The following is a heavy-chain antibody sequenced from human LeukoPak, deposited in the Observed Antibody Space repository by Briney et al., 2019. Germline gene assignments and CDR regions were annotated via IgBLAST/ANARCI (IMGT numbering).Heavy chain of an antibody. V-gene: IGHV1-69*05. J-gene: IGHJ5*02. CDR1: GGTFSSYA. D-gene: IGHD2-2*01. Sequence: ASVKVSCKASGGTFSSYAISWVRQAPGQGLEWMGGIIPIFGTTNYAQKFQGRVTITTDESASTAYMELSSLRSDGTAVYNCARVVTPRYCSSPSCYWKGWFDPWGQGTLVTVSS. CDR3: ARVVTPRYCSSPSCYWKGWFDP. CDR2: IIPIFGTT.